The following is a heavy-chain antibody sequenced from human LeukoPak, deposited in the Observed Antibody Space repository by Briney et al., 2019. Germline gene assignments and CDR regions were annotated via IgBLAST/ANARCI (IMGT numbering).Heavy chain of an antibody. CDR1: GGSFSGYY. CDR3: ARTDYGGKKGVFDY. CDR2: INHSGST. V-gene: IGHV4-34*01. Sequence: SETLSLTCAVYGGSFSGYYWSWIRQPPGKGLEWIGEINHSGSTNYNPSLKSRVTISVDTSKNQFSLKLSSVTAADTAVYYCARTDYGGKKGVFDYWGQGTLVTVSS. D-gene: IGHD4-23*01. J-gene: IGHJ4*02.